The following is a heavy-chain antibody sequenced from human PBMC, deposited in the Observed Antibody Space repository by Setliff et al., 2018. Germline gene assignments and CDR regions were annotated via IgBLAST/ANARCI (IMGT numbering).Heavy chain of an antibody. D-gene: IGHD1-20*01. V-gene: IGHV5-51*01. J-gene: IGHJ3*01. CDR1: GYSFTSYW. CDR2: IFPADSDT. CDR3: ARRVYGAFDL. Sequence: GESLKISCKGSGYSFTSYWIGWVRQMPGQGLELMGMIFPADSDTRYSPSFQGQVTMSGDKSINTAYLQWSSLKASDTAMYYCARRVYGAFDLRGQGTMVTVSS.